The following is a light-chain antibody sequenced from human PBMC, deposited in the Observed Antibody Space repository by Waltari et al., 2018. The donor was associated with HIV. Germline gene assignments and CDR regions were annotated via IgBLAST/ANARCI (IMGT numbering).Light chain of an antibody. CDR2: GAS. V-gene: IGKV3D-15*01. CDR1: QSVSSN. Sequence: IVMTQSQATLSVSPGERATLACRASQSVSSNLAWNQQKPGQAPRLLIYGASTRATGTPARFSGSGSGTDFTLTISSLQSEDCAVYYCQQYNNWPRTFGQGTKLEIK. CDR3: QQYNNWPRT. J-gene: IGKJ2*01.